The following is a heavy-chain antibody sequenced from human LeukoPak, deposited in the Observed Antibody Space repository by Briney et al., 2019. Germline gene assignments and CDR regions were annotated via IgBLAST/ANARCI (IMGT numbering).Heavy chain of an antibody. CDR2: INPNSGGT. J-gene: IGHJ2*01. CDR1: GYTFTGYY. Sequence: ASVKVSCKASGYTFTGYYMHWVRQAPGQGLEWMGWINPNSGGTNYAQKFQGRVTMTRDTSISTAYMELSRLRSDDTAVYYCAREAPMIVVYWYFDLWGRGTLVTVSS. D-gene: IGHD3-22*01. V-gene: IGHV1-2*02. CDR3: AREAPMIVVYWYFDL.